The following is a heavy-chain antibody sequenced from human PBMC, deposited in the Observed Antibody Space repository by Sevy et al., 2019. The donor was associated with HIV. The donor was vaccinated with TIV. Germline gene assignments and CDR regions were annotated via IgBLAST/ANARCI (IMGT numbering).Heavy chain of an antibody. CDR2: VSGSGGST. J-gene: IGHJ4*02. CDR3: AKANCSGGSCYDY. Sequence: GGSLRLSCAASGFTFSSYAMSWVRPAPGKGLEWVSAVSGSGGSTHYADSVKGRFTISRDNSKNTLYLQMNSLRAEDTAVYYCAKANCSGGSCYDYWGQGTLVTVSS. CDR1: GFTFSSYA. D-gene: IGHD2-15*01. V-gene: IGHV3-23*01.